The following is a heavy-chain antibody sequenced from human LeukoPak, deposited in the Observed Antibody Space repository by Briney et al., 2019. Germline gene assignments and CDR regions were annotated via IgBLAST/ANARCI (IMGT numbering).Heavy chain of an antibody. V-gene: IGHV3-48*01. CDR2: ISSSSSTI. D-gene: IGHD6-19*01. CDR1: GFTFSSYS. Sequence: GGSLRLSCAAYGFTFSSYSMNWVRQAPGKGLEWVSYISSSSSTIYYADSVKGRFTISRDNAKNSLYLQMNSLRAEDTAVYYCARGKIAVAGNLPYWGQGTLVTVSS. CDR3: ARGKIAVAGNLPY. J-gene: IGHJ4*02.